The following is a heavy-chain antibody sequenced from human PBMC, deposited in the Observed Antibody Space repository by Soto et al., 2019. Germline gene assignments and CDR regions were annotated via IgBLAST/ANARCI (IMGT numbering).Heavy chain of an antibody. D-gene: IGHD2-15*01. J-gene: IGHJ4*02. V-gene: IGHV1-18*01. CDR1: GYTFTNYG. CDR2: INAYNGNA. CDR3: ARALSLLVTEVDYFDY. Sequence: QVQLVQSGGEVMQPGASVKVSCKASGYTFTNYGISWVRQAPGQGLEWMGWINAYNGNANFAQRLQGRVTMTTDTSTSTAYMELRSLRSDDTAVYYCARALSLLVTEVDYFDYWGQGTLVTVSS.